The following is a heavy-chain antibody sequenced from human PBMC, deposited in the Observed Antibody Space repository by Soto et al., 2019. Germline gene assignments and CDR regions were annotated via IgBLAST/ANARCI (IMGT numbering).Heavy chain of an antibody. V-gene: IGHV4-30-4*01. CDR2: VYYTGST. Sequence: QVQLQESGPGLVKPSQTLSLTCSVSGGSINSDEYYWTWIRQPPGGGLEWIGHVYYTGSTSYSPSLNSRLTISVDTSKNQFSLRLNSASAADTAVYYCARDRSNSPDLFDSWGQGTLVTVSS. CDR1: GGSINSDEYY. D-gene: IGHD1-1*01. J-gene: IGHJ4*02. CDR3: ARDRSNSPDLFDS.